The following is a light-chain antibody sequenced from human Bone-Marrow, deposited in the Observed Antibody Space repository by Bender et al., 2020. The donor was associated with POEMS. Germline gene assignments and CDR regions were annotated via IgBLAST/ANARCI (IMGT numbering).Light chain of an antibody. V-gene: IGLV3-21*02. CDR3: QSADSSGTFVR. CDR2: DDS. Sequence: SYVLTQPPSVSVAPGQTARITCGGNNIGSRSVHWYQQRPGLAPVLVVYDDSDRPSGIPERFSGSSSGTTVTLTISGVQAEDEADYYCQSADSSGTFVRFGGGTKLTVL. J-gene: IGLJ2*01. CDR1: NIGSRS.